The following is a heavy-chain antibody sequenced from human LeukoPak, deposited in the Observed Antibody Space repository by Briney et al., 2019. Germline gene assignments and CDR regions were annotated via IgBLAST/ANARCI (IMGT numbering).Heavy chain of an antibody. CDR1: GGSISSYY. J-gene: IGHJ6*03. D-gene: IGHD3-16*01. CDR3: ASWTVREPQYGGRHYYYYMDV. Sequence: PSETLSLTCTVSGGSISSYYWSWIRQPPGKGLEWIGYIYYSGSTNYNPSLKSRVTISVDTSKNQFSLKLSSVTAEDTAVYYCASWTVREPQYGGRHYYYYMDVWGKGTTVTVSS. V-gene: IGHV4-59*01. CDR2: IYYSGST.